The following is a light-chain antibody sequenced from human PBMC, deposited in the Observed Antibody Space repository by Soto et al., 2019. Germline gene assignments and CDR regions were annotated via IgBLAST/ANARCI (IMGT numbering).Light chain of an antibody. CDR1: SSDVGGYNF. Sequence: QSVLTQPASVSGSPGQSNTISCTGTSSDVGGYNFVSWYQQHPGKAPKLMIYDVTNRPSGVSNRFSGSKSGNTASLTISGLQDEDEADYYCSSYTTTSTLVVGTGTKVTVL. J-gene: IGLJ1*01. V-gene: IGLV2-14*03. CDR3: SSYTTTSTLV. CDR2: DVT.